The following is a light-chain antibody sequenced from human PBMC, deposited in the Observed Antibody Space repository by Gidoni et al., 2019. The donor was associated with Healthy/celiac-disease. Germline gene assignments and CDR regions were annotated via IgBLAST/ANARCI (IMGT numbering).Light chain of an antibody. V-gene: IGKV3-20*01. J-gene: IGKJ1*01. CDR1: QSVSSSY. CDR2: GAS. Sequence: MVLTQSPGTLALSPGERATLSCTASQSVSSSYLAWYQQNPVQAPRLLIYGASSSATGIPDSFSGSGSGTAFTLSIGGLEPEDFAVYFCQKYCSSRTFGQGTKVEIK. CDR3: QKYCSSRT.